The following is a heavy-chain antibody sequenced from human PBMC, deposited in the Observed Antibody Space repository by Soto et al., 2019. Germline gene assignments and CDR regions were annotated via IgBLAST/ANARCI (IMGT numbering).Heavy chain of an antibody. CDR2: INPSGGST. CDR1: GYIFTSYY. CDR3: ARDLESRYSSGFGSY. J-gene: IGHJ4*02. D-gene: IGHD6-19*01. V-gene: IGHV1-46*01. Sequence: ASVKVSCKASGYIFTSYYMHWVRQAPGQGPEWMGLINPSGGSTKYAQKFQGRVTMTRDTSTSTVYMELSSLRSEDTAVYYCARDLESRYSSGFGSYWGQGNLVTVSS.